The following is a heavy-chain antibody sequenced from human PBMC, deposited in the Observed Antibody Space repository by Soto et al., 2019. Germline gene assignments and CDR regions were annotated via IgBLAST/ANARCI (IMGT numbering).Heavy chain of an antibody. D-gene: IGHD3-22*01. CDR2: INPSGGST. CDR3: ARISLDEYYYDSSGPGPFDD. Sequence: ASVKVSCTASGYTFTSYYMHWVRQAPGQGLEWMGIINPSGGSTSYAQKFQGRVTMTRDTSTSTVYMELSSLRSEDTAVYYCARISLDEYYYDSSGPGPFDDWGQGTLVTVAS. V-gene: IGHV1-46*01. J-gene: IGHJ4*02. CDR1: GYTFTSYY.